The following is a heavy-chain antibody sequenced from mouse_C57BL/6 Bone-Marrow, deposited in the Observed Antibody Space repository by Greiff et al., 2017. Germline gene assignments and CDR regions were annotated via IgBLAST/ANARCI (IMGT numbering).Heavy chain of an antibody. J-gene: IGHJ2*01. CDR1: GYTFTSYW. CDR2: IDPSDSYT. D-gene: IGHD3-2*02. CDR3: AIEDSSGYYFDY. V-gene: IGHV1-69*01. Sequence: QVQLKQPGAELVMPGASVKLSCKASGYTFTSYWMHWVKQRPGQGLEWIGEIDPSDSYTTYNQKFKGKSTLTVDKSSSTAYMQLSSLTSEDSAVYYCAIEDSSGYYFDYWGQGTTLTVSS.